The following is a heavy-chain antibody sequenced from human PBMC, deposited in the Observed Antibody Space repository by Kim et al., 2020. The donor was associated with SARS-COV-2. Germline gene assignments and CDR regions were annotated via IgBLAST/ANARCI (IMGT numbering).Heavy chain of an antibody. D-gene: IGHD4-17*01. V-gene: IGHV1-69*13. CDR1: GGTFSSYA. J-gene: IGHJ6*02. CDR2: IIPIFGTA. Sequence: SVKVSCKASGGTFSSYAISWVRQAPGQGLEWMGGIIPIFGTANYAQKFQGRVTITADESTSTAYMELSSLRSEDTAVYYCARDMTTVTTKSREYYYYYGMDVWGQGTTVTVSS. CDR3: ARDMTTVTTKSREYYYYYGMDV.